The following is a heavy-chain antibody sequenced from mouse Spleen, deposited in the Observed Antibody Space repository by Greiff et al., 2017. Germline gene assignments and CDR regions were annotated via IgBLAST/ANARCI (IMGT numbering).Heavy chain of an antibody. CDR3: ARRRGYDWYFDV. J-gene: IGHJ1*01. Sequence: EVQLVESGGGLVKPGGSLKLSCAASGFTFSDYGMHWVRQAPEKGLEWVAYISSGSSTIYYADTVKGRFTISRDNAKNTLFLQMTSLRSEDTAMYYCARRRGYDWYFDVWGAGTTVTVSS. D-gene: IGHD2-2*01. CDR1: GFTFSDYG. CDR2: ISSGSSTI. V-gene: IGHV5-17*01.